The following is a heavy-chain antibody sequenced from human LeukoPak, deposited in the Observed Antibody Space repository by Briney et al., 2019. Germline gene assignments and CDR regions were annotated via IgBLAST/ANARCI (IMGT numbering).Heavy chain of an antibody. D-gene: IGHD2-21*02. J-gene: IGHJ4*02. V-gene: IGHV3-21*01. CDR3: CTGRGGGDIDFDY. CDR1: GFIFKTYT. Sequence: PGGSLRLSCAASGFIFKTYTMTWVRQAPGKGLEWASSITGDCKYITYADSVKGRLTISRDNAKNSLYLQVASLRGDARPQYYCCTGRGGGDIDFDYWGQGTLVTVSS. CDR2: ITGDCKYI.